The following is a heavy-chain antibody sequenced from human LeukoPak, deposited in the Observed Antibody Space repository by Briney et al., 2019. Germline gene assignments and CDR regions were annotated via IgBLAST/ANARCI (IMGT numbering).Heavy chain of an antibody. CDR2: ISGSGSDL. Sequence: GGSLRLSCVACGFSFSDYYMSCIRQAPGRGLEWISYISGSGSDLYYADSVKGRFTISRDNANNSLYLQMNSLRAEDTAVYYCALSIGYYYTMDVWGQGTTVTVSS. D-gene: IGHD3-22*01. CDR3: ALSIGYYYTMDV. J-gene: IGHJ6*02. CDR1: GFSFSDYY. V-gene: IGHV3-11*01.